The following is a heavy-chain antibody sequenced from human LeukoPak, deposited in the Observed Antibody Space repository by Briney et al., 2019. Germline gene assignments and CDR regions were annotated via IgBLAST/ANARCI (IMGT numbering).Heavy chain of an antibody. CDR2: ISFNSGSI. CDR3: AKVPLIYDSSGNYFDY. V-gene: IGHV3-9*01. CDR1: GFTFDDYA. D-gene: IGHD3-22*01. J-gene: IGHJ4*02. Sequence: PGGSLRLSCAASGFTFDDYAMHWVRQAPGKGLEWVSGISFNSGSIGYADSVKGRFTISRDNAKKSLYLQMNSLRAEDTALYYCAKVPLIYDSSGNYFDYWAREPWSPSPQ.